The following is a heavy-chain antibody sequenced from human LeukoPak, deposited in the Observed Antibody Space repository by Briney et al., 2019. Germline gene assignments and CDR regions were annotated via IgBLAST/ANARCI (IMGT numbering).Heavy chain of an antibody. CDR2: MYSGGST. V-gene: IGHV3-53*01. CDR3: ARDRYCSGGSCYGDAFDL. Sequence: GGSLRLSCTASGFTVRSNYMSWVRQSPRKGLEWVSVMYSGGSTDYADSVKGRFIISRDHSKNTLYLQMNSLRAEDTAVYYCARDRYCSGGSCYGDAFDLWGQGTMVTVSS. D-gene: IGHD2-15*01. CDR1: GFTVRSNY. J-gene: IGHJ3*01.